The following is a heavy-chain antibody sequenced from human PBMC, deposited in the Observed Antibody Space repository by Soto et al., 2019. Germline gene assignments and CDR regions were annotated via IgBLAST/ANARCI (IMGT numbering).Heavy chain of an antibody. J-gene: IGHJ4*02. V-gene: IGHV3-11*01. CDR1: GYTFSDYY. Sequence: SGGSLRLSCAASGYTFSDYYLSWIRQAPGKGLEWISYIDTSSTKIYYADSVRGRFTISRDNGKNSLFLEMNNLRVEDTAVYFCASHFYLMIGYPTPSDYWGQGTLFTVPQ. D-gene: IGHD3-9*01. CDR3: ASHFYLMIGYPTPSDY. CDR2: IDTSSTKI.